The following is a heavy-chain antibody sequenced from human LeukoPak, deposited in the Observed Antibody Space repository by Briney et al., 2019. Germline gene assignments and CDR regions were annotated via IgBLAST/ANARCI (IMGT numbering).Heavy chain of an antibody. CDR1: TSTFSTYW. CDR2: INSDGSST. V-gene: IGHV3-74*01. J-gene: IGHJ4*02. CDR3: ATGSGSYYDS. Sequence: GGSLRLSCSASTSTFSTYWMHWVRQAPGKGLVWVSRINSDGSSTIYADPVKGRFTISRDNAKNMVYLQMNSLRAEDTAVYYCATGSGSYYDSRGQGTRVTVSS. D-gene: IGHD6-19*01.